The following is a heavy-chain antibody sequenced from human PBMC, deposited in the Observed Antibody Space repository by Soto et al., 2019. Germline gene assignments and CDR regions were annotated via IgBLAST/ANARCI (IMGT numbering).Heavy chain of an antibody. CDR1: GYKFTTFW. CDR3: ARPASGGSRDAFDV. CDR2: IDPTDSFT. V-gene: IGHV5-10-1*01. Sequence: GASLKISCKSPGYKFTTFWLNWVRQTPGKGLEWLGRIDPTDSFTNYSPPFEGHVTISVDRSISTAYLQWNSLQASDTAIYYCARPASGGSRDAFDVWGQGTTVTVSS. D-gene: IGHD2-15*01. J-gene: IGHJ3*01.